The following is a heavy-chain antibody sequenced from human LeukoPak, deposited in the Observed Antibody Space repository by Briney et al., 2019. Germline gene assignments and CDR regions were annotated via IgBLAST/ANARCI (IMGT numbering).Heavy chain of an antibody. D-gene: IGHD3-10*01. CDR1: GHTFTVYY. V-gene: IGHV1-2*02. CDR2: IHPGTGDT. Sequence: ASVKVSSKASGHTFTVYYIHWVRQAPGQGLEWMGWIHPGTGDTNYAQRFQGRVTVTRDTSITTAYMELSSLKSDDTAVYYCASYASGYNWLKAWGQGTLVTVSS. CDR3: ASYASGYNWLKA. J-gene: IGHJ5*02.